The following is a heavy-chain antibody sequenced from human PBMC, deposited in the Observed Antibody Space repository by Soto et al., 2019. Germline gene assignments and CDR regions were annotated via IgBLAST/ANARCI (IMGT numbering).Heavy chain of an antibody. D-gene: IGHD1-26*01. CDR1: GFTFSSYG. Sequence: GGSLRLSCAASGFTFSSYGMSWVRQAPGKGLEWVANIKGDGNEIYYVDSVQGRFTISRDNAKNSLYLQMNSLRAEDTAVYYCARLVSAAANDYWGQGALVTVSS. V-gene: IGHV3-7*04. CDR3: ARLVSAAANDY. CDR2: IKGDGNEI. J-gene: IGHJ4*02.